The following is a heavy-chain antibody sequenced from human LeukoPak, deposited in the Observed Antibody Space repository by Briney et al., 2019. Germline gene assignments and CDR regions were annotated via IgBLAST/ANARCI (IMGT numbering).Heavy chain of an antibody. J-gene: IGHJ6*03. CDR2: IYHSGST. V-gene: IGHV4-4*02. Sequence: SKTLSLTCAVSSDSISSTYWWTWVRQPPGKGLEWIGEIYHSGSTYYNPSLKSRVTISVDTSKNQFSLKLSSVTAADTAVYYCARDSYYYYYYMDVWGKGTTVTVSS. CDR3: ARDSYYYYYYMDV. CDR1: SDSISSTYW.